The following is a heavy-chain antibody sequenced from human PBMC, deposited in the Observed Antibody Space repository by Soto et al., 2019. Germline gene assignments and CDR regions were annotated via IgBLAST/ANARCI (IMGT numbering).Heavy chain of an antibody. CDR1: GGSVSNNNW. Sequence: QVQLQESGPGLVKPSGTLSLSCAVSGGSVSNNNWWSWVRQSPGNGLEWIGEIHHSGGTSYNPSLESRDTLSVVKSKNELSLRLNYVTAADTAVYYCTKNSAYALDYWGLGILVTVSS. CDR3: TKNSAYALDY. V-gene: IGHV4-4*02. CDR2: IHHSGGT. D-gene: IGHD5-12*01. J-gene: IGHJ4*02.